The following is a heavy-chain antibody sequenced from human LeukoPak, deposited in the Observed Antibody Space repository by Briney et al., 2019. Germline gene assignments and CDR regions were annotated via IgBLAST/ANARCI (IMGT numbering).Heavy chain of an antibody. CDR1: GFTFSSYS. CDR2: ISSSSSYI. J-gene: IGHJ4*02. Sequence: GGSLRLSCVASGFTFSSYSMHWVRQAPGKGLEWVSSISSSSSYIYYADSVKGRFTISRHNAKNSLYLQMNSLRAEDTAVYHCARVVWDSSGYYYDYWGQGTLVTVSS. CDR3: ARVVWDSSGYYYDY. V-gene: IGHV3-21*01. D-gene: IGHD3-22*01.